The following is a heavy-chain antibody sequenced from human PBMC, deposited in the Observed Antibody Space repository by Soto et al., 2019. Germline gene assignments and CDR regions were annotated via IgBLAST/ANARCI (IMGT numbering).Heavy chain of an antibody. CDR1: GASLSGYY. V-gene: IGHV4-34*01. CDR3: AGGRGRQQLVMTYYYGMDV. Sequence: PSETLSLTCNVSGASLSGYYWSWIRQPPGKGLEWIGEINHSGSTNYNPSLESRVTISVDTSKNQFSLNLRSVTAADTAVYYCAGGRGRQQLVMTYYYGMDVWGQGTTVTVSS. CDR2: INHSGST. J-gene: IGHJ6*02. D-gene: IGHD6-13*01.